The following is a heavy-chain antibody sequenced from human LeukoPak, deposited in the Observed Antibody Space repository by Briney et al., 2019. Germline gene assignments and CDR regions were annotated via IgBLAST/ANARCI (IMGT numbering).Heavy chain of an antibody. CDR1: GFTFSDYY. D-gene: IGHD3-10*01. CDR2: ISKSGDTI. Sequence: GGSLRLSCAASGFTFSDYYMSWFRQAPGKGLECISYISKSGDTIYYADSVKGRFTISRDNAKDSLYVQMNSLRAADTAVYYCKGSTQWFGFMGSDYWGQGTLVTVSS. CDR3: KGSTQWFGFMGSDY. J-gene: IGHJ4*02. V-gene: IGHV3-11*01.